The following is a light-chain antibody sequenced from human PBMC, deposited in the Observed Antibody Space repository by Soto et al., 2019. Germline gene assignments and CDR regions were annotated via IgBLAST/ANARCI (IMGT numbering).Light chain of an antibody. CDR1: QSVSSNN. Sequence: EIVLTQSPGTLSLSPEERATLSCRASQSVSSNNLAWYQQKPGQAPRLLIYGTSTRATGIPDRFSGSGSGTDFTLIISRLEPEDFAVYYCQQYGSSRTFGQGTKVEIK. CDR2: GTS. J-gene: IGKJ1*01. V-gene: IGKV3-20*01. CDR3: QQYGSSRT.